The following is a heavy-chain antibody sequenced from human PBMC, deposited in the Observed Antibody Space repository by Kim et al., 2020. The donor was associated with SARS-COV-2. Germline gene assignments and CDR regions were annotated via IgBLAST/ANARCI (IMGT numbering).Heavy chain of an antibody. D-gene: IGHD3-22*01. Sequence: VKGRFTISGDNSKNTLYLQMNSLRAGDTAVYYCAESRGITMIVRPNGDYWGQGTLVTVSS. J-gene: IGHJ4*02. V-gene: IGHV3-23*01. CDR3: AESRGITMIVRPNGDY.